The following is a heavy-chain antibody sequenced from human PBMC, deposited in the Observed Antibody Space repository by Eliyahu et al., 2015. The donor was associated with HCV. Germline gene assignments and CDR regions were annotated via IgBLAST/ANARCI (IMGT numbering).Heavy chain of an antibody. Sequence: EVQLVQSGPEVKQLGESLKXSCRTSGYSFXNYWIGWVRQXPGKGLEWVGVIHPDDSDTRXWPSFQGQVTLTADKSITTAYLQWSSLRASDTAIYYCARRLGDLAAGYGMDVWGQGTTVSVSS. V-gene: IGHV5-51*03. CDR2: IHPDDSDT. CDR3: ARRLGDLAAGYGMDV. D-gene: IGHD3-16*01. CDR1: GYSFXNYW. J-gene: IGHJ6*02.